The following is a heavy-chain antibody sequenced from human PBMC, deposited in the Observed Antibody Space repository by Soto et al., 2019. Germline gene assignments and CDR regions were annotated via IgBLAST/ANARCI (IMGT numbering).Heavy chain of an antibody. CDR1: GGTFSNHA. CDR3: ARDDVTYCGGDCYRYFYYGMDV. D-gene: IGHD2-21*02. V-gene: IGHV1-69*13. CDR2: IIPMFPTA. Sequence: SVKVSCKASGGTFSNHAISWVRQAPGQGLEWVGGIIPMFPTADYAQRFQGRVTITADDSTTTVYMELSGLRSEDTAMYYCARDDVTYCGGDCYRYFYYGMDVWGQGTTVTVSS. J-gene: IGHJ6*02.